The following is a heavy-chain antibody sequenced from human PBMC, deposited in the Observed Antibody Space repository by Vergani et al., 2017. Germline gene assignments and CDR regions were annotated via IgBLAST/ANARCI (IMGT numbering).Heavy chain of an antibody. J-gene: IGHJ4*02. D-gene: IGHD1-1*01. V-gene: IGHV5-51*01. CDR3: EKKGILPGSFSSY. CDR1: GYSFTSYW. Sequence: EVQLVQSGAEVKKPGESLKISCKGSGYSFTSYWIGWVRQMPGKGLEWMGIIYPGDSDTRYGPSFQGQVTISVDKSVSTTFLQWSSLQASDTAIYYCEKKGILPGSFSSYWAEGSLVTVS. CDR2: IYPGDSDT.